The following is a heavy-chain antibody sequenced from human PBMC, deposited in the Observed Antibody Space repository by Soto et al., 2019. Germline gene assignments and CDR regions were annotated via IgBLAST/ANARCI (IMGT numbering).Heavy chain of an antibody. CDR3: AKEVVTPASPSLDD. Sequence: GGSLRLSCAASGFTFSSYGMHWVRQAPGKGLEWVAVISYDGSNKYYADSVKGRFTISRDNSENTLYLQMNSLRAEDTAVYYWAKEVVTPASPSLDDWGQGTLVTVSS. J-gene: IGHJ4*02. CDR2: ISYDGSNK. D-gene: IGHD2-2*01. CDR1: GFTFSSYG. V-gene: IGHV3-30*18.